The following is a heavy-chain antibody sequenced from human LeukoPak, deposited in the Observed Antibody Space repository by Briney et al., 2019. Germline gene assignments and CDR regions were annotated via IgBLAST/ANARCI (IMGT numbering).Heavy chain of an antibody. D-gene: IGHD4-17*01. CDR2: ISAYNGNT. J-gene: IGHJ4*02. Sequence: ASVKVSCKASGYTFTSYYTHWVRQAPGQGLEWMGWISAYNGNTNYAQRLQGRVTMTTDTSTSTAYMELRSLRSDDTAVYYCARDRDYGDYNTQDLFVYWGQGTLVTVSS. CDR3: ARDRDYGDYNTQDLFVY. V-gene: IGHV1-18*04. CDR1: GYTFTSYY.